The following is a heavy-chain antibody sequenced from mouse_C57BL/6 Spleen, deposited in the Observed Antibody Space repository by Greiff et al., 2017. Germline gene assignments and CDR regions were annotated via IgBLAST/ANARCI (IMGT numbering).Heavy chain of an antibody. V-gene: IGHV1-82*01. CDR2: ISPGDGAT. Sequence: VQLQESGPELVKPGASVKISCKASGYAFSSSWLNWVKQRPGKGLEWIGRISPGDGATNYNGKFTGKATLTADKSASTAYMQLSSRTSEDSAVYCCARSVPVAYWGQGTLVTVSA. CDR1: GYAFSSSW. J-gene: IGHJ3*01. CDR3: ARSVPVAY.